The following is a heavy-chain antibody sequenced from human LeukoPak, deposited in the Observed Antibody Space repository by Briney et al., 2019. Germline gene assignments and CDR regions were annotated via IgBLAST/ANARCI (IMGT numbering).Heavy chain of an antibody. J-gene: IGHJ4*02. V-gene: IGHV3-23*01. CDR2: ISGSGGST. CDR1: GFTFSSYG. CDR3: APGRGYFDY. Sequence: GGSLRLSCAASGFTFSSYGMSWVRQAPGKGLEWVSAISGSGGSTYYADSVKGRFTISRDNPKNTLYLQMNSLRAEDTAVYYCAPGRGYFDYWGQGTLVTVSS.